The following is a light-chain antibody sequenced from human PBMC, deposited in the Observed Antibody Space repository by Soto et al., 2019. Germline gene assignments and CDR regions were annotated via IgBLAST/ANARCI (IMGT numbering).Light chain of an antibody. CDR3: CSYAGSYTFV. J-gene: IGLJ1*01. V-gene: IGLV2-11*01. Sequence: SVLTPPRSVSGAPGQSVTISRTGTSSDVGGYNYVSWYQQHPGKAPKLMIYDVSKRPSGVPDRFSGSKSGNTASLTISGLQAEDEADYHCCSYAGSYTFVFGTGTKVTVL. CDR2: DVS. CDR1: SSDVGGYNY.